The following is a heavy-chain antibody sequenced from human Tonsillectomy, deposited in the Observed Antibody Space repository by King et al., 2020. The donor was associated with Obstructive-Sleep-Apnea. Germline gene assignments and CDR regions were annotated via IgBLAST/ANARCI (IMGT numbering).Heavy chain of an antibody. J-gene: IGHJ3*02. CDR3: ARDLRMTAAGDAFDI. V-gene: IGHV4-31*03. CDR2: IYSSGST. D-gene: IGHD6-13*01. Sequence: QMQLQESGPGLVKPSQNLSLMCTVSGGSITDAGYYWTWIRQHPGKGLEWIGYIYSSGSTYYNPSLKSRLIISIDTSQNQFSLHLTSVTAADTAVYFCARDLRMTAAGDAFDIWGRGTMVTVSS. CDR1: GGSITDAGYY.